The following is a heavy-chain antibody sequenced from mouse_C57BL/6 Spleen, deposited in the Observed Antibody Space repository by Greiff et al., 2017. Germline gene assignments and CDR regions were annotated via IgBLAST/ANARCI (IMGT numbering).Heavy chain of an antibody. Sequence: VQLVESGPELVKPGASVKISCKASGYAFSSSWMNWVKQRPGKGLEWIGRIYPGDGDTNYNGKFKGKATLTADKSSSTAYMQLSSLTSEDSAVYFCAREYYGSSYYAMEYWGQGTSVTVSS. J-gene: IGHJ4*01. CDR1: GYAFSSSW. V-gene: IGHV1-82*01. D-gene: IGHD1-1*01. CDR2: IYPGDGDT. CDR3: AREYYGSSYYAMEY.